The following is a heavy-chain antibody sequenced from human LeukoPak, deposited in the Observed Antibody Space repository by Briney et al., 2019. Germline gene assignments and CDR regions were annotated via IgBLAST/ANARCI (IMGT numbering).Heavy chain of an antibody. CDR3: ARGGWLVY. CDR2: IYYTGST. V-gene: IGHV4-31*03. D-gene: IGHD6-19*01. Sequence: SETLSLTCTVSGGFISIGDYYWSWIRQHPGKGLEWIGYIYYTGSTYYNPSLKSRVTLSVDTSKSQFSLNLNSVTAADTAVYYCARGGWLVYWGQGTLVTVSS. CDR1: GGFISIGDYY. J-gene: IGHJ4*02.